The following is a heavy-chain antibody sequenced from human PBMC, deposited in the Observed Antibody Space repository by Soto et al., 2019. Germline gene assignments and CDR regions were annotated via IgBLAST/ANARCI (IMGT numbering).Heavy chain of an antibody. CDR2: IKSKTDGGTT. V-gene: IGHV3-15*07. CDR1: GFTFSNAW. CDR3: WWSSLTDYYLDF. J-gene: IGHJ4*02. D-gene: IGHD2-15*01. Sequence: EVQLVESGGGLVKPGGSLRLSCAASGFTFSNAWMNWVRQAPGKGLEWVGRIKSKTDGGTTDYAAPVKGRFTISRDDSKNTLYLQMTSLKTADTAVYYCWWSSLTDYYLDFWGQGTLVTVSS.